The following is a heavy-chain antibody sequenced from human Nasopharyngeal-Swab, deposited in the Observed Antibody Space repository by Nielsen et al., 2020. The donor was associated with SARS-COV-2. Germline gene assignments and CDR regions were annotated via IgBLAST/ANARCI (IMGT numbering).Heavy chain of an antibody. D-gene: IGHD3-3*01. J-gene: IGHJ6*02. V-gene: IGHV3-21*01. CDR3: ARGTVFGVANGMDV. CDR1: GFIFRDYS. CDR2: IGRYGTDI. Sequence: ESLKISCAASGFIFRDYSMNWVRQAPGKGLEWVSSIGRYGTDIFHADSVKGRFSVFRDAANKSIYLQMRSLRAEDTAVYYCARGTVFGVANGMDVWGQGTTVTVSS.